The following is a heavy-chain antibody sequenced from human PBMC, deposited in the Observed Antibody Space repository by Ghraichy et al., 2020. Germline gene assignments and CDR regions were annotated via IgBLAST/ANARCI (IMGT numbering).Heavy chain of an antibody. J-gene: IGHJ6*02. CDR2: TYYRSKWYN. CDR1: GDSVSSNSAA. Sequence: SETLSLTCAISGDSVSSNSAAWNWIRQSPSRGLEWLGRTYYRSKWYNDYAVSVKSRITINPDPSKNQFSLQLNSVTPEDTAVYYCARGSGWLEYYGMDVWGQGTTVTVSS. D-gene: IGHD6-19*01. CDR3: ARGSGWLEYYGMDV. V-gene: IGHV6-1*01.